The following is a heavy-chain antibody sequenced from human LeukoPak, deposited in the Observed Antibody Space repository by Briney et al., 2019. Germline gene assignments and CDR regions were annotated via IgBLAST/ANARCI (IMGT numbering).Heavy chain of an antibody. V-gene: IGHV3-74*01. Sequence: GGSLRLSCAASGFTFSNYWMHWVRQVPEKGLVWVSDINSDGSSTTYADPLKGRFTISRDNAKNTLYLQVNSLRAEDTAVYYCARDRASAVTTFFDYWGQGTLVTVSS. J-gene: IGHJ4*02. CDR3: ARDRASAVTTFFDY. D-gene: IGHD4-17*01. CDR1: GFTFSNYW. CDR2: INSDGSST.